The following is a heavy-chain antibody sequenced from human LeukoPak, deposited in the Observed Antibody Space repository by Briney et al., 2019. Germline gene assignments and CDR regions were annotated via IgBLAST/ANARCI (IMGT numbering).Heavy chain of an antibody. CDR2: IYYSGST. CDR1: GGSISSYY. V-gene: IGHV4-59*01. D-gene: IGHD1-26*01. CDR3: ARTLGATLFDY. Sequence: PSETLSLTCTVSGGSISSYYWSWIRQPPGKGLEWIGYIYYSGSTNYSPSLKSRVTISVDTSKNQFSLKLSSVTAADTAVYYCARTLGATLFDYWGQGTLVTVSS. J-gene: IGHJ4*02.